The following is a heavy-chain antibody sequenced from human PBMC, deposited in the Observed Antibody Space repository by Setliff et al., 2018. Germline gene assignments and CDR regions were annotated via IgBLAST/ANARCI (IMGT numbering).Heavy chain of an antibody. CDR3: MKKIIAGGGPPYDYFDY. CDR1: GYTFTIYA. CDR2: INAGNGNT. J-gene: IGHJ4*02. Sequence: ASVKVSCKASGYTFTIYAIHWVRQAPGQRLEWMGWINAGNGNTKYSQKFQGRVTITRDTSASTAYMELSRLRADDTAVYYCMKKIIAGGGPPYDYFDYWGQGTLVTVSS. D-gene: IGHD1-26*01. V-gene: IGHV1-3*01.